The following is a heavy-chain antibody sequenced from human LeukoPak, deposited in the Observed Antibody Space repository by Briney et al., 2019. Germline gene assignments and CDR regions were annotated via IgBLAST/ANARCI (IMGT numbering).Heavy chain of an antibody. CDR1: GYTFTSYG. D-gene: IGHD7-27*01. CDR2: ISAYNGNT. J-gene: IGHJ3*02. CDR3: ARTQEGTGEVDAFDI. V-gene: IGHV1-18*01. Sequence: GASVKVSCKASGYTFTSYGISWVRQAPGQGREWMGWISAYNGNTNYAQKLQGRVTMATDTSTSTAYMELRSLRSDDTAVYYCARTQEGTGEVDAFDIWGQGTMVTVSS.